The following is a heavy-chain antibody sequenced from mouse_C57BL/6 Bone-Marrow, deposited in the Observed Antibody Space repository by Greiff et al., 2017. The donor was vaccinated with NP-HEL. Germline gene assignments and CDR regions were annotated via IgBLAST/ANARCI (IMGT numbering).Heavy chain of an antibody. Sequence: QVQLQQPGAELVRPGSSVKLSCKASGYTFTSYWMHWVKQRPIQGLEWIGNIDPSDSETHYNQKFKDKATLTVDKSSSTAYMQRCSLTSEDSAVYACATGWDFDYWGQGTTLTVSS. V-gene: IGHV1-52*01. D-gene: IGHD1-1*02. CDR1: GYTFTSYW. J-gene: IGHJ2*01. CDR2: IDPSDSET. CDR3: ATGWDFDY.